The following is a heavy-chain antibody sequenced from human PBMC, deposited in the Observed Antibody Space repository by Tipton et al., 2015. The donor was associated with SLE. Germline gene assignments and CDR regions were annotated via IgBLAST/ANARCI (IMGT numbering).Heavy chain of an antibody. CDR2: IYYSGST. Sequence: TLSLTCTVSGGSISSSSYYWGWIRQPPGKGLEWIGSIYYSGSTYYNPSLKSRVTISVDTSKNQFSLKLSSVTAADTAVYYCARLMGVVGATNYYYGMDVWGQGTTVTVS. J-gene: IGHJ6*02. V-gene: IGHV4-39*07. CDR3: ARLMGVVGATNYYYGMDV. D-gene: IGHD1-26*01. CDR1: GGSISSSSYY.